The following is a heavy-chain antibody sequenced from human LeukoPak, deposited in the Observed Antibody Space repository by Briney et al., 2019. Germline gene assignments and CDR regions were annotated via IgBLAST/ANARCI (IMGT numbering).Heavy chain of an antibody. CDR2: IYYSGST. Sequence: SETLSLTCTVSGGSISSGGYYWSWIRQHPGKGLEWIGYIYYSGSTYYNPSPKSRVTISVDTSKNQFSLKLSSVTAADTAVYYCATVGSGSYSGYWGQGTLVTVSS. D-gene: IGHD1-26*01. V-gene: IGHV4-31*03. CDR3: ATVGSGSYSGY. J-gene: IGHJ4*02. CDR1: GGSISSGGYY.